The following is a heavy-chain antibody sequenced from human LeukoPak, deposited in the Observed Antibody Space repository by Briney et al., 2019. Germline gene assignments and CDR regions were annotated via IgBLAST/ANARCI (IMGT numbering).Heavy chain of an antibody. CDR1: GFTFDNYA. Sequence: GGSLRLSCAASGFTFDNYAMSWVRQAPGKGLEWVSAISSSGGNTYYAPDSVKGRFTISRDNSKNTLYLQMSSLRGDDTAVYYCAKDVGKWESLHFFDYWGQGTLVTVSS. D-gene: IGHD1-26*01. CDR2: ISSSGGNT. CDR3: AKDVGKWESLHFFDY. V-gene: IGHV3-23*01. J-gene: IGHJ4*02.